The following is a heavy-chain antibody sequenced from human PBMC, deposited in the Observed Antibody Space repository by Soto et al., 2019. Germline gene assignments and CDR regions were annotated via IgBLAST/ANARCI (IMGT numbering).Heavy chain of an antibody. CDR3: AKDFRFTPESMDV. CDR2: ISGSGGST. Sequence: GGSLRLSCAASGFAFSSYAMSWVRQAPGKGLGWVSAISGSGGSTYYADSVEGRFTISRDNSKNTLYLQMNSLRAEDTAVYYCAKDFRFTPESMDVWGQGTTVTVSS. CDR1: GFAFSSYA. D-gene: IGHD3-3*01. J-gene: IGHJ6*02. V-gene: IGHV3-23*01.